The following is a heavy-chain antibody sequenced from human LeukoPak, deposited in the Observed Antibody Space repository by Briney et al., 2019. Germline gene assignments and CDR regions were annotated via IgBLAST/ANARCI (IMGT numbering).Heavy chain of an antibody. CDR2: VNTKGET. CDR1: GVSMSAFQ. V-gene: IGHV4-4*09. Sequence: SETLSLTCAVSGVSMSAFQWSWVRQSPEKGLEWIGCVNTKGETNYNPSLKSRVITSVDTSKSQFSLRLTSVTAADTAVYYCATSNDAKIAPFDHWGQGALVTVSS. CDR3: ATSNDAKIAPFDH. J-gene: IGHJ4*02. D-gene: IGHD2-8*01.